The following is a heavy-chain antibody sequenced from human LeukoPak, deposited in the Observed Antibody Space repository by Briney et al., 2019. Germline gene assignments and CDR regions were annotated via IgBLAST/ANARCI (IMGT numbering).Heavy chain of an antibody. CDR2: ISYDGSNK. CDR1: GFTFSSYG. D-gene: IGHD3-22*01. J-gene: IGHJ4*02. V-gene: IGHV3-30*18. Sequence: GGSLRLSCAASGFTFSSYGMHRVRQAPGKGLEWVAVISYDGSNKYYADSVKGRFTISRDNSKNTLYLQMNSLRAEDTAVYYCAKLGGYYDSSSGSFDYWAREPWSPSPQ. CDR3: AKLGGYYDSSSGSFDY.